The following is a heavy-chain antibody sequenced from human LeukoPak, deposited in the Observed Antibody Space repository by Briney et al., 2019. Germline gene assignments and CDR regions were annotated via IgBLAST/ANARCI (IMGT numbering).Heavy chain of an antibody. D-gene: IGHD3-22*01. CDR3: AKRGVVIRVILVGFHKEAYYFDS. CDR1: GITLSNYG. V-gene: IGHV3-23*01. Sequence: GGSLRLSCAVSGITLSNYGMSWVRQAPGRGLEWVAGISGSGGGTNYADSVKGRFTISRDNPKNTLYLQMNSLRAEDTAVYFCAKRGVVIRVILVGFHKEAYYFDSWGQGALVIVSS. CDR2: ISGSGGGT. J-gene: IGHJ4*02.